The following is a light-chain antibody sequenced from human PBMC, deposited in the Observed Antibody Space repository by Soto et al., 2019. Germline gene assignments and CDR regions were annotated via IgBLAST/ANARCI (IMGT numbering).Light chain of an antibody. CDR2: AAS. Sequence: AIRMTKSPSSFSASTGDRVTITCRASQGISSYLAWYQQKPGKAPKLLIYAASTLQSGLPSRFSGSGSGTDFTLTISCLQSEDFATYYCQQYYSYPYTFGQGTKLEIK. CDR3: QQYYSYPYT. J-gene: IGKJ2*01. V-gene: IGKV1-8*01. CDR1: QGISSY.